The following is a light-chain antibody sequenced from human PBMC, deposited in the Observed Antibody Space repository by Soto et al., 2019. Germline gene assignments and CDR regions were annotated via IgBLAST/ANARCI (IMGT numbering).Light chain of an antibody. CDR2: GAS. CDR3: QQYNNWPSIT. CDR1: QSVSSN. V-gene: IGKV3-15*01. J-gene: IGKJ5*01. Sequence: EIVITHSPATLSVSPGDRATLSCRASQSVSSNLAWYQQKPGQAPRLLIYGASTRATGIPARFSGSGSGTEFTLTISSLQSEDFAVYYCQQYNNWPSITFGQRTRLEIK.